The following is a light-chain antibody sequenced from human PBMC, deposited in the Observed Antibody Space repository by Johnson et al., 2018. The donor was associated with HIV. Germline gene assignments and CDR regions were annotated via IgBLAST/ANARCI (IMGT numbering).Light chain of an antibody. CDR2: DNH. V-gene: IGLV1-51*01. Sequence: HSVLTQPPSVSAAPGQKVIISCSGSSSNIGNNYVSWYQQLPGTAPKVLIYDNHKRPSGIPDRVSGSKSGTSATLGITGLQTGDEADYYCGTWDNSLKAEVFGTGTKVTVL. CDR3: GTWDNSLKAEV. J-gene: IGLJ1*01. CDR1: SSNIGNNY.